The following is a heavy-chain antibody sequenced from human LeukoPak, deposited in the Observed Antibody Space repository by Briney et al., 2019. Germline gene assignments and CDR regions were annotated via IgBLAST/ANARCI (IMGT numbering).Heavy chain of an antibody. CDR1: GFTFSKYW. V-gene: IGHV3-7*03. CDR3: VRDRGEWIDQYYGMDV. D-gene: IGHD3-10*01. Sequence: GGSLRLSCAASGFTFSKYWMTWVRQPPGRGLEWVANIKEDGREIHYVDAVKGRFTISRDNVKNSLYLQMNSLRAEDTAVYYCVRDRGEWIDQYYGMDVWGQGTTVTVSS. CDR2: IKEDGREI. J-gene: IGHJ6*02.